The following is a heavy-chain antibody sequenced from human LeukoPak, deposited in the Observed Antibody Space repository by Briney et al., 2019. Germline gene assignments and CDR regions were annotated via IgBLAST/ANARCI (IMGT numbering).Heavy chain of an antibody. D-gene: IGHD5-12*01. CDR3: ARDLSGYGESPY. CDR1: GFTVSSNY. CDR2: IYSGGST. J-gene: IGHJ4*02. V-gene: IGHV3-53*01. Sequence: GGSLRLSCAASGFTVSSNYMSWVRQAPGKGLEWVSVIYSGGSTYYADSVKGRFTISRDNSKNTLYLQMNSLRAEDTAVYYCARDLSGYGESPYWGQGTLVTVSS.